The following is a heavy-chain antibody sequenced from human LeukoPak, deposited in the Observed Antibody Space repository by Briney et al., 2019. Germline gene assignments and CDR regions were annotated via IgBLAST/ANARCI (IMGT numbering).Heavy chain of an antibody. D-gene: IGHD2-2*01. J-gene: IGHJ6*02. CDR1: GFTFRSYW. CDR2: IKQDGSEK. Sequence: GVSLRLSCAASGFTFRSYWMSWVHQAPGKGLEWVANIKQDGSEKYYMDSVKGRFTISRDNAKTSLYLQMNSLRAEDTAVYYCARDAGTLGYCSSTSCYADYYYYGMDVWGQGTTVTVSS. CDR3: ARDAGTLGYCSSTSCYADYYYYGMDV. V-gene: IGHV3-7*01.